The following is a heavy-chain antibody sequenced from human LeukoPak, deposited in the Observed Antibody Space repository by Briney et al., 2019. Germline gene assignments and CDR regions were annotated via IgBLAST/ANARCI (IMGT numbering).Heavy chain of an antibody. Sequence: SETLSLTCTVSGYSISSGYYWGWIRQPPGKGLEWIGSIYHSGSTYYNPSLKSRVTISVDTSKNQFSLKLSSVTAADTAVYYCARDPVEYYYGMDVWGQGTTVTVSS. J-gene: IGHJ6*02. CDR2: IYHSGST. CDR1: GYSISSGYY. CDR3: ARDPVEYYYGMDV. V-gene: IGHV4-38-2*02.